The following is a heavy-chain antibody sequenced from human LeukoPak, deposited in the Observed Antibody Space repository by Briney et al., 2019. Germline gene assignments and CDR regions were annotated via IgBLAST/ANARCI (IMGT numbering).Heavy chain of an antibody. V-gene: IGHV1-69*04. CDR3: ARDRVVLWFGELPD. Sequence: SVKVSCKASGGTFSSYAISWVRQAPGQGLEWMGRIIPILGIANYAQKFQGRVTITADKSTSTAYMELSSLRSEDTAVYYCARDRVVLWFGELPDWGQGTLVTVSS. J-gene: IGHJ4*02. D-gene: IGHD3-10*01. CDR2: IIPILGIA. CDR1: GGTFSSYA.